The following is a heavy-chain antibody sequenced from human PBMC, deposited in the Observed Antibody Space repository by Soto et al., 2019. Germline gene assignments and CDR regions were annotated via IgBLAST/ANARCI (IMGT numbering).Heavy chain of an antibody. CDR1: GYTFTSYA. J-gene: IGHJ5*02. CDR2: INAGNGKT. CDR3: ARRLITNWFDP. V-gene: IGHV1-3*01. D-gene: IGHD3-22*01. Sequence: GSVKVSCKASGYTFTSYAVHWVRQAPGQRLEWMGWINAGNGKTKYSQKFQGRVTITRATSASTAYMELSSLRSEDTAVYYCARRLITNWFDPWGQGTLVTVSS.